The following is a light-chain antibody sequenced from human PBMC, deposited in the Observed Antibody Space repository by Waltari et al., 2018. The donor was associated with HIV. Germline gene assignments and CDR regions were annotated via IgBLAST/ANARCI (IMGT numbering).Light chain of an antibody. CDR3: STWDDSLNEWV. CDR2: SNN. J-gene: IGLJ2*01. Sequence: QSVLTQPPSASVTPGQRVTTPRSGSSSNIGDNTVHWYFQFPGTAPQVLIYSNNQRPSGVPGRFSGSKSGTSVSLAISGLQSEDEADYYCSTWDDSLNEWVFGGGTKLTVL. V-gene: IGLV1-44*01. CDR1: SSNIGDNT.